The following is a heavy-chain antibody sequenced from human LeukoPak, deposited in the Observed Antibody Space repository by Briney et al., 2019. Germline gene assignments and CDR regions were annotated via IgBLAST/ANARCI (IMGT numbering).Heavy chain of an antibody. J-gene: IGHJ4*02. V-gene: IGHV7-4-1*02. CDR1: GYTFTNYA. CDR3: ARAGIGYCSDNTCSPDY. Sequence: ASVKVSCKASGYTFTNYAVNWVRQAPGQGLEWMGWINTDTENPTYAQGFTGRFVFSLDTSVSTAYLQISSLKAEDTAVYYCARAGIGYCSDNTCSPDYWGQGTLATVSS. D-gene: IGHD2-15*01. CDR2: INTDTENP.